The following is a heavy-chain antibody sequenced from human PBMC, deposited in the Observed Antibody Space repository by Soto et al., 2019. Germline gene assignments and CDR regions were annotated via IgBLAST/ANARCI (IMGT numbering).Heavy chain of an antibody. CDR1: GGTFSSYT. CDR2: IIPILGIA. V-gene: IGHV1-69*04. D-gene: IGHD2-2*01. Sequence: VKVSCKASGGTFSSYTISWVRQAPGQGLEWMGRIIPILGIANYAQKFQGRVTITADKSTSTAYMELSSLRSEDTAVYYCARESCSSTSCYPMDVWGKGTTVTVSS. J-gene: IGHJ6*04. CDR3: ARESCSSTSCYPMDV.